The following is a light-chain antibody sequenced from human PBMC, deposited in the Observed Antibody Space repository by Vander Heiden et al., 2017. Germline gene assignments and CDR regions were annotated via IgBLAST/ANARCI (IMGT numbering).Light chain of an antibody. CDR1: SSNIGAGYD. J-gene: IGLJ2*01. CDR2: GDI. CDR3: QSYDSSLSGSV. Sequence: QSVLTQPPSVSGAPGQRAIISCTGSSSNIGAGYDVHWYQQLPGTAPKLLIYGDIIRPSGVPDRFSGSKSGTSASLAITGLQADDEADYYCQSYDSSLSGSVFGGGTKLTVL. V-gene: IGLV1-40*01.